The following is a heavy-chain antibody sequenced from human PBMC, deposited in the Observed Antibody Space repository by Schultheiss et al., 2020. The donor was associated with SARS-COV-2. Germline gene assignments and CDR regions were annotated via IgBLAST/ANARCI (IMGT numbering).Heavy chain of an antibody. V-gene: IGHV4-39*01. J-gene: IGHJ2*01. Sequence: SETLSLTCTVSGGSISSSSYYWGWIRQPPGKGLEWIGSIYYSGSTYYNPSLKSRVTISVDTSKNQFSLKLSSVTAADTAVYYCARHLHSSSWYWYFDLWGRGTLVTVSS. CDR2: IYYSGST. CDR3: ARHLHSSSWYWYFDL. D-gene: IGHD6-13*01. CDR1: GGSISSSSYY.